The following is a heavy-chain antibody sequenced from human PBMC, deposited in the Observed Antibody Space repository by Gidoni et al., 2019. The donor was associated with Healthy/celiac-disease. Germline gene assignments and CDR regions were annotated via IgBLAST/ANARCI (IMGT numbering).Heavy chain of an antibody. CDR2: INHRGST. Sequence: QVQLQQWGAGLLKPSETLSLTCAVHGGSFSGYYWSWIRQPPGKGLEWIGEINHRGSTNYNPSLKSRVTISVDTSKNQFSLKLSSVTAADTAVYYCARNSSGYSQAIDYWGQGTLVTVSS. D-gene: IGHD3-22*01. CDR3: ARNSSGYSQAIDY. CDR1: GGSFSGYY. V-gene: IGHV4-34*01. J-gene: IGHJ4*02.